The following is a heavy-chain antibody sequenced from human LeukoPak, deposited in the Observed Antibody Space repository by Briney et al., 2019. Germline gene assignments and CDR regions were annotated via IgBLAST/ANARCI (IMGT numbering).Heavy chain of an antibody. J-gene: IGHJ6*02. V-gene: IGHV3-7*01. CDR2: IKQDGSEK. CDR1: GFTFSSYW. Sequence: PGGSLRLSCAASGFTFSSYWMSWVRQAPGKGLEWVANIKQDGSEKYYVDSVKGRFTISRDNAKNSLYLQMNSLRAEDTAVYYCARSDGKLGIAYCYYGMDVWGQGTTVTVSS. CDR3: ARSDGKLGIAYCYYGMDV. D-gene: IGHD7-27*01.